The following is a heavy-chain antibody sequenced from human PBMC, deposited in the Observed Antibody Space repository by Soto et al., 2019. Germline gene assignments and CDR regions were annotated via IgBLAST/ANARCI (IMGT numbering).Heavy chain of an antibody. CDR3: ARTRDGYTAFDY. J-gene: IGHJ4*02. Sequence: WTWLRQPPGKGLEWIGYIYYSGSTNYNPSLKSRVTISIDTSKNQFSLNVTSVTAADTAMYYCARTRDGYTAFDYWGQGTLVTVSS. CDR2: IYYSGST. V-gene: IGHV4-59*01. D-gene: IGHD6-25*01.